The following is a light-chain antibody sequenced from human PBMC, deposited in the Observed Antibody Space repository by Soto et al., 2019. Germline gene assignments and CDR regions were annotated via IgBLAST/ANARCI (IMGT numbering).Light chain of an antibody. J-gene: IGLJ3*02. CDR2: GNS. CDR1: SSNIGAGYD. V-gene: IGLV1-40*01. Sequence: QSVLTQPPSVSGAPGQRVTISCTGSSSNIGAGYDVHWYQQLPGTAPKLLIYGNSNRPSGVPDRFSGSKSGTSASLAITGFQAEDEADYYGQSYDSSLRGWVFGGGTRLTVL. CDR3: QSYDSSLRGWV.